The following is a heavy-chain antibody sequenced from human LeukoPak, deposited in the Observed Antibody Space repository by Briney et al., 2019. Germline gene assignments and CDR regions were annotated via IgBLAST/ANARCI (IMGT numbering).Heavy chain of an antibody. J-gene: IGHJ4*02. V-gene: IGHV4-59*01. CDR2: IYSSGST. D-gene: IGHD2-21*02. Sequence: SETLSLTCTVSGGSISSYYWSWVRPPPGKGLEWIGYIYSSGSTNYNPSLKSRITISVDTSKNQFSLKLSSLTAADTAVYFCARFAYCGGHCWYYLDYWGQGTLVTVSS. CDR3: ARFAYCGGHCWYYLDY. CDR1: GGSISSYY.